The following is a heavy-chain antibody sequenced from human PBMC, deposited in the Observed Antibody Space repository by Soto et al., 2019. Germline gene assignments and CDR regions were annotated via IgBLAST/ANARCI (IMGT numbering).Heavy chain of an antibody. CDR2: ISYAGTDK. CDR1: GFTFSSNG. CDR3: AQAEVYSETGTKGGMIA. Sequence: QVQLVESEGGVVQPGRSLRLSCAASGFTFSSNGMHWVRQAPGKGLEWVTFISYAGTDKYYADSVKGRFTTSRDNSKNTLYLQMNSLRAEDTAVYYCAQAEVYSETGTKGGMIAWGQGTLVTVSS. D-gene: IGHD3-16*02. V-gene: IGHV3-30*03. J-gene: IGHJ5*02.